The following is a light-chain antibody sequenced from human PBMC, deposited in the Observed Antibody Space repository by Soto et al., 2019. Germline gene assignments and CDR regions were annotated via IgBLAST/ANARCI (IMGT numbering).Light chain of an antibody. CDR1: SSDVGGYSY. Sequence: QAVVTQPASVSGSPGQSITISCTGTSSDVGGYSYVSWYQQHPGDAPKLMIFHVTNRPSGVSDRFSGSKSGNTASLTISGLQAEDEADYYCSSYTSSTAYIFGTGTKLTVL. CDR2: HVT. CDR3: SSYTSSTAYI. J-gene: IGLJ1*01. V-gene: IGLV2-14*03.